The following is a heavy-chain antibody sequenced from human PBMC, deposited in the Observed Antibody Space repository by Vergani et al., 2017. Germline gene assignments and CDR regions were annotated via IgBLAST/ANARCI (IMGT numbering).Heavy chain of an antibody. D-gene: IGHD3-22*01. CDR1: GFSLSTSGMR. Sequence: QVTLKESGPALVKPTQTLTLTCTFSGFSLSTSGMRVSWIRQPPGKALEWLARIDWDDDTFYSTSLKTRLTISKDTSKNQVVLTMTNMDPVDTATYYCARMGYYDSSGDSGRYFDYWGQGTLVTVSS. CDR3: ARMGYYDSSGDSGRYFDY. J-gene: IGHJ4*02. CDR2: IDWDDDT. V-gene: IGHV2-70*04.